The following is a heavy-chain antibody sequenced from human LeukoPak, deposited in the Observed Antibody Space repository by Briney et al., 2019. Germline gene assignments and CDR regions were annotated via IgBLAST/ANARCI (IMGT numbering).Heavy chain of an antibody. D-gene: IGHD4-17*01. V-gene: IGHV1-8*03. CDR2: MNPNSGNT. Sequence: GASVKVSCKASGYTFASYDINWVRQATGQGLEWMGWMNPNSGNTGCAQKVQGRVTITRNTSISTAYMELSSLRSEDTAVYYCARASRDYGDYGGDAFDIWGQGTMVTVSS. J-gene: IGHJ3*02. CDR1: GYTFASYD. CDR3: ARASRDYGDYGGDAFDI.